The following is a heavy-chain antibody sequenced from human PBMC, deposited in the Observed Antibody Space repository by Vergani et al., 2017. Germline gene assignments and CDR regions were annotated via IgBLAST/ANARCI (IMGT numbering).Heavy chain of an antibody. D-gene: IGHD5-24*01. CDR3: TSYPIDGYNVAY. J-gene: IGHJ4*02. CDR2: IRSKANSYAT. Sequence: EVQLVESGGGLVQPGGSLKLSCAASGFTFSGSAMHWVRQASGKGLEWVGRIRSKANSYATAYAASVTGRFTISRDDSKNTAYLQMNSLKTEDTAVYYCTSYPIDGYNVAYWGQGTLVTVSS. V-gene: IGHV3-73*01. CDR1: GFTFSGSA.